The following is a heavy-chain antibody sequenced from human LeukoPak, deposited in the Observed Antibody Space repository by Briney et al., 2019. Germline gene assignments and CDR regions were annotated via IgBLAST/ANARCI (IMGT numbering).Heavy chain of an antibody. J-gene: IGHJ4*02. Sequence: RGSLRLSCAASGFTFSSYGMHWVRQAPGKGLEWVAFIRYDGSNKYYADSVKGRFTISRGNSKNTLYLQMNSLRAEDTAVYYCAKSTVTTFDYWGQGTLVTVSS. CDR2: IRYDGSNK. D-gene: IGHD4-17*01. CDR3: AKSTVTTFDY. CDR1: GFTFSSYG. V-gene: IGHV3-30*02.